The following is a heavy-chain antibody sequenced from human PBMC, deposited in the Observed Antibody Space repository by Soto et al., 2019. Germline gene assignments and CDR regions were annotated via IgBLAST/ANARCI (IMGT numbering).Heavy chain of an antibody. CDR2: ISNSGDIT. CDR1: GFTFSSNA. D-gene: IGHD3-10*01. CDR3: AKDLYYTSPGAFDC. V-gene: IGHV3-23*01. J-gene: IGHJ4*02. Sequence: GGSLRLSCAASGFTFSSNAMNWVRQAPGKGLEWVSVISNSGDITSYADSVKGRFTISRDNSKNTLYLQMNSLRAEDTAVYYCAKDLYYTSPGAFDCWGQGTLVTVSS.